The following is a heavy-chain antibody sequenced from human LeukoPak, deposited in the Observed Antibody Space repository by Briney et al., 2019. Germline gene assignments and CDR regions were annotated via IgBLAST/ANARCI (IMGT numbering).Heavy chain of an antibody. D-gene: IGHD6-13*01. CDR3: ASARTSSRSWFTFDY. Sequence: SETLSLTCTVSGGSISSSSYYWGWIRQRPGKGLEWVGSIYYSGSTYYNPSLKSRVTISVDTSKNQLSLKLSSVTAADTAVYYCASARTSSRSWFTFDYWGQGILVTVSS. CDR2: IYYSGST. V-gene: IGHV4-39*01. CDR1: GGSISSSSYY. J-gene: IGHJ4*02.